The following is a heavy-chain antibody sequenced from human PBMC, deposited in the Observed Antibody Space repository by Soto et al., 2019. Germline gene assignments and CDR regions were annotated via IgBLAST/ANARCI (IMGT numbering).Heavy chain of an antibody. CDR3: ARQRETVVTQNYFGH. J-gene: IGHJ4*02. D-gene: IGHD2-21*02. V-gene: IGHV4-39*01. CDR1: GESISSSSYY. Sequence: ASETLSLTCIVSGESISSSSYYWGWIRQPPGKGLEWIGSIYYSGRTYYNPSFKSRVTISIDTSKNQFSLKLSSVTATATAVYYCARQRETVVTQNYFGHWGQGALVTLSS. CDR2: IYYSGRT.